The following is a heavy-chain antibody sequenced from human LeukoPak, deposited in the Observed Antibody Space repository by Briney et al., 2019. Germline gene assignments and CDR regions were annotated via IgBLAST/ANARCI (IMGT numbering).Heavy chain of an antibody. CDR1: GFTFSSYA. Sequence: GGSLRLSCAASGFTFSSYAMHWVRQAPGKGLEWVAVISYDGSNKYYADSVKGRSTISRDNSKNTLYLQMNSLRAEDTAVYYCARAPLPDYWGQGTLVTVSS. CDR2: ISYDGSNK. J-gene: IGHJ4*02. V-gene: IGHV3-30*04. CDR3: ARAPLPDY.